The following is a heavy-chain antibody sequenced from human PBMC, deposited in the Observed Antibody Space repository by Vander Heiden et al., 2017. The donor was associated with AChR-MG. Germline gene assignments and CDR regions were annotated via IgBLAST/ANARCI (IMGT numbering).Heavy chain of an antibody. Sequence: EVQLVESGGGLVQPGRSLRLSCAASGFTFDDYAMHWGRQAPGKGLEWVSGISWNSGSIGYADSVKGRFTISRDNAKNSLYLQMNSLRAEDTALYYCAKDWYYDILTYAFDIWGQGTMVTVSS. J-gene: IGHJ3*02. V-gene: IGHV3-9*01. CDR2: ISWNSGSI. D-gene: IGHD3-9*01. CDR1: GFTFDDYA. CDR3: AKDWYYDILTYAFDI.